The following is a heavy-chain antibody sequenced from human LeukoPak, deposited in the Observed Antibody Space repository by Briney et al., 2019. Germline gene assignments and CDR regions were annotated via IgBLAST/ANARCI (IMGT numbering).Heavy chain of an antibody. CDR1: GFTFSSYA. CDR3: ASRQDLGWHYDN. CDR2: FSFPTDST. D-gene: IGHD5-24*01. Sequence: GGSLRLSCAASGFTFSSYAMSWVRLAPGKGLEWISGFSFPTDSTYYADSVKGRFTLSRDISKNTLYLQMNSLRAEDTAVYYCASRQDLGWHYDNWGQGTLVTVSS. J-gene: IGHJ4*02. V-gene: IGHV3-23*01.